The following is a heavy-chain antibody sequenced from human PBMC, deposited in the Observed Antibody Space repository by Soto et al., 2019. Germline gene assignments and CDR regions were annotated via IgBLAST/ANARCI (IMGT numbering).Heavy chain of an antibody. D-gene: IGHD3-10*01. CDR1: GYTFTSYG. CDR2: ISAYNGNT. Sequence: GASVKVSCKASGYTFTSYGISWVRQAPGQGLEWMGWISAYNGNTNYAQKLQGRVTMTTDTSTSTAYMELRSLRSDDTAVYYCARDYSSHGTVWFGAKSGNWFDPWGQGTLVTVSS. J-gene: IGHJ5*02. CDR3: ARDYSSHGTVWFGAKSGNWFDP. V-gene: IGHV1-18*01.